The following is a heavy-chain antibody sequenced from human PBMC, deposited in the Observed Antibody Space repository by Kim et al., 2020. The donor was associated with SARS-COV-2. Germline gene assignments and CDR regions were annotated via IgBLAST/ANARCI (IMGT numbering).Heavy chain of an antibody. J-gene: IGHJ5*02. CDR2: ISGSGGST. V-gene: IGHV3-23*01. Sequence: GGSLRLSCAASGFTFSSYAMSWVRQAPGKGLEWVSAISGSGGSTYYADSVKGRFTISRDNSKNTLYLQMNSLRAEDTAVYYCANSLPGQYYDFWSGYSVRWFDPWGQGTLVTVSS. D-gene: IGHD3-3*01. CDR1: GFTFSSYA. CDR3: ANSLPGQYYDFWSGYSVRWFDP.